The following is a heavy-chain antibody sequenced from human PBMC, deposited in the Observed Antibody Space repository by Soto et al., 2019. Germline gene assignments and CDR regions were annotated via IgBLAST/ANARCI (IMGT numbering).Heavy chain of an antibody. Sequence: QVQVVQSGVEVRRPGSSVKVSCKASGDTFKNCVISWVRQAPGQGLEWMGGIIPHFGTTDFAQRFQGRLTITTNESTTTADMELSRLRSEDTATYYCAAELGFGNLSVVCGQGTTVIVSS. CDR2: IIPHFGTT. V-gene: IGHV1-69*01. D-gene: IGHD3-10*01. CDR3: AAELGFGNLSVV. J-gene: IGHJ6*02. CDR1: GDTFKNCV.